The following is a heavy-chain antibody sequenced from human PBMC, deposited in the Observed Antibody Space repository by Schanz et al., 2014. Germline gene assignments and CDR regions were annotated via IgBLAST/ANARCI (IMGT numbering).Heavy chain of an antibody. D-gene: IGHD3-10*01. CDR1: GFSFTTYA. J-gene: IGHJ4*02. CDR3: VRDELLWFGEVLSLDY. CDR2: ISSGGGST. V-gene: IGHV3-23*01. Sequence: EVQLLESGGGLVQPGGSLRLSCASSGFSFTTYAMSWVRQAPGKGLEWVSSISSGGGSTYYADSVKGRFTISRDNSNKTVDLQMNSLRAEDTALYYCVRDELLWFGEVLSLDYWGQGALVTVSS.